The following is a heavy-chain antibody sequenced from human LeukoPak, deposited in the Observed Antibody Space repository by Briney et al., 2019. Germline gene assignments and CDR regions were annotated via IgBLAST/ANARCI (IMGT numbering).Heavy chain of an antibody. J-gene: IGHJ4*02. CDR2: IEYDESHK. CDR1: GFSFATHA. Sequence: GGSLRLSCGASGFSFATHAMHWVRETPGKGLEWVAYIEYDESHKIYGESVKGRFSISRDNSKNTLYLQMNTLRPEDTAVYYCVKNSPAAAHWGQGTPVTVAS. V-gene: IGHV3-30*02. D-gene: IGHD6-25*01. CDR3: VKNSPAAAH.